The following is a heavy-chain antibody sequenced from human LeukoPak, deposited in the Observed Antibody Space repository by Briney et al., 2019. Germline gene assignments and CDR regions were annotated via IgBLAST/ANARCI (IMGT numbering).Heavy chain of an antibody. CDR2: INPNSGGT. V-gene: IGHV1-2*02. CDR3: ARDQSSSWYYYYMDV. CDR1: GYTFTGYY. D-gene: IGHD6-13*01. Sequence: EASVKVSCKASGYTFTGYYIPWVRQAPGQGLEWMGCINPNSGGTNYAQKFQGRVTMTRDTSISTAYMELSRLRSDDTAVYYCARDQSSSWYYYYMDVWGKGTTVTISS. J-gene: IGHJ6*03.